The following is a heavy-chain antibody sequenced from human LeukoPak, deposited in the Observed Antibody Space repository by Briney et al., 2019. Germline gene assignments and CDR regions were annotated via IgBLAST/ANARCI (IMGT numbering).Heavy chain of an antibody. J-gene: IGHJ4*02. CDR3: ARDLESSSSLDY. Sequence: ASVKLSCTASGYTFTGYFMHWVRQAPGQGLEWMGWIHPNSGGTDYAQKFQGRVTMTRDTSISTAYMELSRLRSDDTAVYYCARDLESSSSLDYWGQGTLVTVSS. D-gene: IGHD6-6*01. CDR1: GYTFTGYF. CDR2: IHPNSGGT. V-gene: IGHV1-2*02.